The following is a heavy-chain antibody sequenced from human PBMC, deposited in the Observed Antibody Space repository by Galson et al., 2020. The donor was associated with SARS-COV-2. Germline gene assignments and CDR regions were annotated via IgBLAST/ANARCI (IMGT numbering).Heavy chain of an antibody. CDR3: VREGPSRVSDV. CDR1: GFIFSDYY. CDR2: IGSSSSTI. J-gene: IGHJ6*02. V-gene: IGHV3-11*01. D-gene: IGHD6-13*01. Sequence: TGGSLRLSCAASGFIFSDYYMSWIRQAPGKGLEWVSYIGSSSSTIYYADSVKGRFTISRDNAKKSLFLQMNSLRAEDTAVYYCVREGPSRVSDVWGQGTTVTVSS.